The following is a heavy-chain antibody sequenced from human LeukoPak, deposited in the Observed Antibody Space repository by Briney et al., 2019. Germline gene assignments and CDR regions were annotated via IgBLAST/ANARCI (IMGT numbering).Heavy chain of an antibody. Sequence: PGGSLRLSCAASGFTFDDYAMHWVRQAPGEGLEWVSGISWNSGSIGYADSVKGRFTISRDNAKNPLYLQMNSLRAEDTALYYCAKGYYDFWSGDSGMDVWGQGTTVTVSS. CDR3: AKGYYDFWSGDSGMDV. CDR1: GFTFDDYA. J-gene: IGHJ6*02. CDR2: ISWNSGSI. V-gene: IGHV3-9*01. D-gene: IGHD3-3*01.